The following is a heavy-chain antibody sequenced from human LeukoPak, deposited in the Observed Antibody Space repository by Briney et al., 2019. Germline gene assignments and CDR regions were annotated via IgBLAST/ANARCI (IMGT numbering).Heavy chain of an antibody. D-gene: IGHD3-22*01. V-gene: IGHV3-66*01. CDR1: GFTVSSNY. CDR2: IYSGGGT. J-gene: IGHJ3*02. CDR3: ARELTTFYYDISGYYGHAFDI. Sequence: GGSLRLSCAASGFTVSSNYMSWVRQAPGKGLEWVSVIYSGGGTYHADSVKGRFTISRDNSKNTLFLQMNSLRAEDTAVYYCARELTTFYYDISGYYGHAFDIWGQGTMVTVSS.